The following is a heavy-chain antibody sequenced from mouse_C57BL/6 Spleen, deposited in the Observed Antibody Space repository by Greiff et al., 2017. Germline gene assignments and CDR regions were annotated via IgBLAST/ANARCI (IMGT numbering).Heavy chain of an antibody. CDR1: GYTFTSFW. V-gene: IGHV1-61*01. J-gene: IGHJ2*01. CDR3: ARDYGRCDYDY. CDR2: IYPSDSGT. D-gene: IGHD1-1*01. Sequence: VQLQQPGPELVRPGSSVKLSCKASGYTFTSFWMDWVKQSPGQGLEWIGNIYPSDSGTHYNQKFKDKATLTVDKSSSTAYMQLSSLTSEDSAVYSCARDYGRCDYDYWGQVTTLTVSS.